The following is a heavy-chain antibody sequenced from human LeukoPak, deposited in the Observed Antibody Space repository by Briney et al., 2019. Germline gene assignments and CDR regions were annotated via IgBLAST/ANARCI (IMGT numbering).Heavy chain of an antibody. CDR1: GGSISSYY. V-gene: IGHV4-59*01. Sequence: PSETLSLTCTVSGGSISSYYWSWIRQPPGKGLEWIGDIYYSGSTNYNPSLKSRVTISVDTSKNQFSLKLSSVTAADTAVYYCAGSYDSSGYYQGYFDYWGQGTLVTVSS. J-gene: IGHJ4*02. CDR2: IYYSGST. CDR3: AGSYDSSGYYQGYFDY. D-gene: IGHD3-22*01.